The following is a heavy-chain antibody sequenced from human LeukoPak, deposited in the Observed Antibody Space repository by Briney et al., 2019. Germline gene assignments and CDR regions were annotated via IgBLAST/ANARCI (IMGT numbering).Heavy chain of an antibody. CDR1: GYSFTSYW. Sequence: GESLKISCKGSGYSFTSYWIGWVRQMPGKGLEWMGIIFPDDSDTRYSPSFQGQVTISADKSISTAYLQWSSLKASDTAMYYCARPRTTSRRTFDYWGQGTLVTVSS. J-gene: IGHJ4*02. CDR2: IFPDDSDT. CDR3: ARPRTTSRRTFDY. D-gene: IGHD2-2*01. V-gene: IGHV5-51*01.